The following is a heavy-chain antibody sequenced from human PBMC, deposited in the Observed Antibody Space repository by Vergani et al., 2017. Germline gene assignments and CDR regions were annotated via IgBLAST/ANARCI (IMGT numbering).Heavy chain of an antibody. CDR2: ISGSSSYV. CDR1: GFSFSSYS. V-gene: IGHV3-21*02. D-gene: IGHD2-8*01. CDR3: ARGLWDCTHIRCWPPSY. J-gene: IGHJ4*02. Sequence: EVQLVESGGGLVKPGGSLRLSCAASGFSFSSYSMNWVRQAPGKGLEWVASISGSSSYVFYRDSVEGRFTITRDNAKKSVYLQMNSLRAEDTAMYFCARGLWDCTHIRCWPPSYWGQGTKVTVSS.